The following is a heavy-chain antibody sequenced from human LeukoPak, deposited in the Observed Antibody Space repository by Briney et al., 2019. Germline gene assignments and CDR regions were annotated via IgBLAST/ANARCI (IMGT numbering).Heavy chain of an antibody. Sequence: GGSLRLSCAASGFTFSDYYMTWIRQAPGKGLEWISYISSSGSTMYYADSVKGRFTISRDNAKNSLYLQMNSLRAEDTAVHYCARDRGVVVAATRLNWFDPWGQGTLVTVSS. V-gene: IGHV3-11*04. J-gene: IGHJ5*02. CDR3: ARDRGVVVAATRLNWFDP. CDR2: ISSSGSTM. CDR1: GFTFSDYY. D-gene: IGHD2-15*01.